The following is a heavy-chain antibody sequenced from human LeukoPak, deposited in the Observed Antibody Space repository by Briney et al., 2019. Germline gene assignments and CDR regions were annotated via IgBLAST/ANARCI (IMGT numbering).Heavy chain of an antibody. CDR3: AKAPLRFLEWSPSEVDYYYYYYMDV. Sequence: GGSLRLSCAASGFTFSSYGMHWVRQAPGKGLEWVAFIRYDGSNKYYADSVKGRFTISRDNSKNTLYLQMNSLRAEDTAVYYCAKAPLRFLEWSPSEVDYYYYYYMDVWGKGTTVTVSS. J-gene: IGHJ6*03. D-gene: IGHD3-3*01. CDR1: GFTFSSYG. CDR2: IRYDGSNK. V-gene: IGHV3-30*02.